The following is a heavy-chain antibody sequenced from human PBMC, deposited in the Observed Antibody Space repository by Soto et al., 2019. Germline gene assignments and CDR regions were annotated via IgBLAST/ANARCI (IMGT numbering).Heavy chain of an antibody. J-gene: IGHJ5*02. Sequence: GGSLRLSCEGCGFNFEDYAMHWIRQAPGKGLEWVSGINWNGGITGYADSVKGRFTVSRDNANNSLHLEMSSLKTEDTALYYCARGRGALTVVSNWFDPWGQGTLVTVSS. D-gene: IGHD2-15*01. CDR2: INWNGGIT. CDR1: GFNFEDYA. CDR3: ARGRGALTVVSNWFDP. V-gene: IGHV3-9*01.